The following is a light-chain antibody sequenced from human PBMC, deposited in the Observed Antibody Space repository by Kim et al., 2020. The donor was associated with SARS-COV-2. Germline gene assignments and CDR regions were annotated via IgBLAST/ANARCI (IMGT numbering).Light chain of an antibody. CDR2: DAS. V-gene: IGKV3-11*01. CDR1: QSVGSM. Sequence: WAPGERATLACRASQSVGSMLGWYQQKPGQAPRVLIYDASNRAAGIPDRFSGSGSGTDFTLTISALEPEDFAIYYCQQRSIWPLTFGGGTKVDIK. CDR3: QQRSIWPLT. J-gene: IGKJ4*01.